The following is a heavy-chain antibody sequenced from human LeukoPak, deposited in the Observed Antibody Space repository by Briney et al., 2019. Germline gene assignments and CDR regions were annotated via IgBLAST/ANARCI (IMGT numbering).Heavy chain of an antibody. J-gene: IGHJ5*02. CDR3: AKDMLRYFDWFPSFDP. CDR1: GFTFSSYA. Sequence: GGSLRLSCAASGFTFSSYAMHWVRQAPGKGLEWVAVISYDGSNKYYADSVKGRFTISRDNSKNTLYLQMNSLRAEDTAVYYCAKDMLRYFDWFPSFDPWGQGTLVTVSS. V-gene: IGHV3-30-3*01. CDR2: ISYDGSNK. D-gene: IGHD3-9*01.